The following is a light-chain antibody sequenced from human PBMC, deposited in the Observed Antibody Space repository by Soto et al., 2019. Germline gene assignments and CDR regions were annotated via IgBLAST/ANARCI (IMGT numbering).Light chain of an antibody. J-gene: IGLJ1*01. Sequence: QSVLTQPASVSGSPGQSITISCTGTPSDIGNYNYVSWYQHLPGKAPKLMIYDVGSRPSGVSSRFSGSKSGNTASLAISGLQAEDEADYYCNSYREDHPRFYVFGTGTKV. CDR2: DVG. V-gene: IGLV2-14*03. CDR1: PSDIGNYNY. CDR3: NSYREDHPRFYV.